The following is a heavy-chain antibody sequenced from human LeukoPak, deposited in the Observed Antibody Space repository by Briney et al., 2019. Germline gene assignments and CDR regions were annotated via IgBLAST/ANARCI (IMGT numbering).Heavy chain of an antibody. CDR1: GFTFDDYA. CDR2: ISWNSGSI. J-gene: IGHJ4*02. Sequence: GRSLRLSCAASGFTFDDYAMHWVRQAPGKGLEWVSGISWNSGSIGYADSVKGRFTISRDNAKNSLYLQMNSLRAEDTALYYCAKIDDSSDYWGQGTLVTVSS. D-gene: IGHD3-22*01. CDR3: AKIDDSSDY. V-gene: IGHV3-9*01.